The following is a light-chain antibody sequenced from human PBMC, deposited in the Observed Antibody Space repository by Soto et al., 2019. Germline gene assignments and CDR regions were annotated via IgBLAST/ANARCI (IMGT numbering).Light chain of an antibody. V-gene: IGKV3-20*01. CDR2: GSS. CDR3: QQYDRSPRT. CDR1: QSISSSY. Sequence: EIVLTQSPGTLSLSPGERATLSCRTSQSISSSYLAWYQQKPGQAPRLLIYGSSRRATGIPDRFSGSGSGTDFTLTISRLEPEDFAVYYCQQYDRSPRTFGQGTKVEIK. J-gene: IGKJ1*01.